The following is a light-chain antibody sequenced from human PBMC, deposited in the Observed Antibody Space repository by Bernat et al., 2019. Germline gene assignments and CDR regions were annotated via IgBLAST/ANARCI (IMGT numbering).Light chain of an antibody. CDR2: SDS. CDR3: QVWDSSSDNYV. Sequence: SYVLTQPPSVSVAPGKTARITCGGNNIGTKSVHWYQQKPGQAPVLVIHSDSGRPSGIPERFSGSNSGNTATLTISRVEAGDEADYYCQVWDSSSDNYVFGTGTKVTVL. V-gene: IGLV3-21*04. CDR1: NIGTKS. J-gene: IGLJ1*01.